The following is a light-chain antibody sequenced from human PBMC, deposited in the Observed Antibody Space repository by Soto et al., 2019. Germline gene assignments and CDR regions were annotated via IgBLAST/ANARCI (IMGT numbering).Light chain of an antibody. CDR3: QQYHNYPVT. J-gene: IGKJ4*01. CDR2: DVS. Sequence: DIEMTQSPPSVSASVGDSVTITCRASKGIRNHLAWFQLKPGKAPKSLISDVSSLQSGVQSKFSGSVSGTDVTLTLSSLQPEDFAPYYCQQYHNYPVTFGGGTKVEIK. V-gene: IGKV1-16*02. CDR1: KGIRNH.